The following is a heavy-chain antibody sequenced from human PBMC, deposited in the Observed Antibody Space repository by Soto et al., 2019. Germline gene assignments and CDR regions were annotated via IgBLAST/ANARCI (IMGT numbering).Heavy chain of an antibody. J-gene: IGHJ6*02. CDR1: GFTFSSYA. D-gene: IGHD6-19*01. CDR3: AKRMVAVAGTVYYYGMDV. V-gene: IGHV3-23*01. Sequence: GGSLRLSCAASGFTFSSYAMSWVRQAPGKGLEWVSAISGSGGSTYYADSVKGRFTISRDNSKNTLYLQMNSLRAEDTAVYYCAKRMVAVAGTVYYYGMDVWGQGTTVTVS. CDR2: ISGSGGST.